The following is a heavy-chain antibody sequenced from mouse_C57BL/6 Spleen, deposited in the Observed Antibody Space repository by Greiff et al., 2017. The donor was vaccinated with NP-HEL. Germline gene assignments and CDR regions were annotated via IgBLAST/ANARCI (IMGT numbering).Heavy chain of an antibody. CDR2: IWSGGCT. CDR3: AGTGTYYAMDY. D-gene: IGHD4-1*01. V-gene: IGHV2-2*01. CDR1: GFSLTSYG. J-gene: IGHJ4*01. Sequence: QVQLQQSGPGLVQPSQSLSITCTVSGFSLTSYGVHWVRQSPGKGLEWLGVIWSGGCTDYNAAFISRLSISKDNSKSQVFFKMNSLQADDTAIYYCAGTGTYYAMDYWGQGTSVTVSS.